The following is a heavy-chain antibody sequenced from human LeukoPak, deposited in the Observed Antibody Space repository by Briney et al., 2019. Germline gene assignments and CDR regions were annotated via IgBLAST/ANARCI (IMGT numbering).Heavy chain of an antibody. V-gene: IGHV5-51*01. CDR3: ARHYDILTGYYTFDY. CDR2: IYPGDSDT. J-gene: IGHJ4*02. CDR1: GYSFTSYW. Sequence: GESLKISCKGSGYSFTSYWIGWVRQVPGKGLEWMGIIYPGDSDTRYSPSFQGQVTISADKSISTAYLQWSSLKASDTAMYYCARHYDILTGYYTFDYWGQGTLVTVSS. D-gene: IGHD3-9*01.